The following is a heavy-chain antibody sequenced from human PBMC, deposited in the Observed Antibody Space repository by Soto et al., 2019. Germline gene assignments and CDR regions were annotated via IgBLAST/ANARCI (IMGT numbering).Heavy chain of an antibody. Sequence: PSETLSLTCTVSGGSISSYYWSWIRQPPGKGLEWIGYIYYSGSTNYNPSLKSRVTISVDTSKNQFSLKLSSVTAADTAVYYCARRAGDYVPLENYFDYWGQGTLVTVSS. V-gene: IGHV4-59*08. D-gene: IGHD4-17*01. CDR1: GGSISSYY. CDR3: ARRAGDYVPLENYFDY. J-gene: IGHJ4*02. CDR2: IYYSGST.